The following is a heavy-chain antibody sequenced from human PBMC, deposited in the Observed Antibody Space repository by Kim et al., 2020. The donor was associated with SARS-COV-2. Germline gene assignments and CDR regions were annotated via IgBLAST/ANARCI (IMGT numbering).Heavy chain of an antibody. D-gene: IGHD6-13*01. Sequence: GGSLRLSCAASGFTFSSYAMSWVRQAPGKGLEWVSAISGSGGSTYYADSVKGRFTISRDNSKNTLYLQMNSLRAEDTAVYYCANPLIAAAGMGADYWGQGTLVTVSS. CDR1: GFTFSSYA. CDR3: ANPLIAAAGMGADY. J-gene: IGHJ4*02. V-gene: IGHV3-23*01. CDR2: ISGSGGST.